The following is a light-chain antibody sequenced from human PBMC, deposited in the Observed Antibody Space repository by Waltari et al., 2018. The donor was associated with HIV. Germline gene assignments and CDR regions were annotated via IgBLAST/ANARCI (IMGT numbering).Light chain of an antibody. CDR1: QSISSY. CDR3: QQSYSTPVT. Sequence: DFQMTQSPSSLSASVGDRVTITCRASQSISSYLNWYQQKPGKAPKVLIYAASSLQSGVPSRFSGSGSGTDFTLTISSLQPEDFATYYCQQSYSTPVTFGGGTKVEIK. J-gene: IGKJ4*01. V-gene: IGKV1-39*01. CDR2: AAS.